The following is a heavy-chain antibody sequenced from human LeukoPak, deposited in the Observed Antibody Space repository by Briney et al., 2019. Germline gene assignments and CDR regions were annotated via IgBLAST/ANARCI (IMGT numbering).Heavy chain of an antibody. CDR2: IYYSGST. J-gene: IGHJ6*03. Sequence: SETLSLTCSVSGGSISSYSWSWSRQPPGKGLEWIGYIYYSGSTNYNPSLKSRVTISVDTSKNQFSLKLSSVTAADTAVYYCARAGYYDSSGYYSYYYYYMDVWSKGTTVTVSS. V-gene: IGHV4-59*01. D-gene: IGHD3-22*01. CDR1: GGSISSYS. CDR3: ARAGYYDSSGYYSYYYYYMDV.